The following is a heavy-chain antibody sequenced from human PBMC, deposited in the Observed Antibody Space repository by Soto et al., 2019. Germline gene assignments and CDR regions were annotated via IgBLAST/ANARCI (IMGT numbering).Heavy chain of an antibody. Sequence: PGGSLRLSCAASGFTFSDYYMSWIRQAPGKGLEWVSYISSSSSYTNYADSVKGRFTISRDNAKNSLYLQMNSLRAEDTAVYYCARDLSWPTVTSRGMDVWGQGTTVTVSS. CDR2: ISSSSSYT. CDR1: GFTFSDYY. D-gene: IGHD4-17*01. V-gene: IGHV3-11*06. CDR3: ARDLSWPTVTSRGMDV. J-gene: IGHJ6*02.